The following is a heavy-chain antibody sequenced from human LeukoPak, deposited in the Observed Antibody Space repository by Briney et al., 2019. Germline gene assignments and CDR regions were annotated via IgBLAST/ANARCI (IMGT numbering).Heavy chain of an antibody. CDR3: ARMAMDCSSTSCYRYYYYGVDV. J-gene: IGHJ6*02. Sequence: SETLSLTCTVSGGSISSYYWSWIRQPPGKGLEWSGYIYYSGSTNYNPSLKSRVTISVDTSKNKFSLKLSSVTAADTAVYYCARMAMDCSSTSCYRYYYYGVDVWGQGTTVTVS. CDR1: GGSISSYY. CDR2: IYYSGST. D-gene: IGHD2-2*02. V-gene: IGHV4-59*08.